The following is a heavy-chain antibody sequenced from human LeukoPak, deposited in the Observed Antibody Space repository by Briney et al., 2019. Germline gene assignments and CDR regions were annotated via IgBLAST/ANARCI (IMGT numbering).Heavy chain of an antibody. D-gene: IGHD3-9*01. CDR3: ASGPKEDILTGYV. J-gene: IGHJ4*02. Sequence: GESLRLSCAAAGFTFSNSWMTWVSQAPGKGREWVANIKEDGSEEYYVDSVEGRFTISRDNAKNSLYLQMNSLRAEDTAVYYCASGPKEDILTGYVWGQGTLVTVSS. CDR1: GFTFSNSW. CDR2: IKEDGSEE. V-gene: IGHV3-7*01.